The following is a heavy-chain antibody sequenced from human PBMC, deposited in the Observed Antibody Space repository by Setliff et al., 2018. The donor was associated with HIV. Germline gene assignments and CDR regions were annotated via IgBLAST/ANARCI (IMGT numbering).Heavy chain of an antibody. CDR3: AKDRLVVTSKDAFDI. CDR1: GFTFSSYA. Sequence: GESLKISCAASGFTFSSYAMSWVRQAPGKGLEWVSAISGSGGSTYYADSVKGRFTISRDNSKNTLYLQMNSLSAEDTAVYYCAKDRLVVTSKDAFDIWGQGTMVTVSS. V-gene: IGHV3-23*01. J-gene: IGHJ3*02. D-gene: IGHD2-15*01. CDR2: ISGSGGST.